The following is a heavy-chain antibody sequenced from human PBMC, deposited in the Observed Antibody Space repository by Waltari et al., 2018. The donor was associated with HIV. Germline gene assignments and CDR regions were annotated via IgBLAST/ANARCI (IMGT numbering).Heavy chain of an antibody. D-gene: IGHD3-3*01. V-gene: IGHV4-61*02. CDR2: IYTSGST. J-gene: IGHJ4*02. Sequence: QVQLQESGPGLVKPSQTLSLTCTVSGGSISSGSYYWSWIRQPAGKGLEWIGRIYTSGSTNYNPSLKSRVTISVDTSKNQFSLKLSSVTAADTAVYYCASVPHEDFWSGSIDYWGQGTLVTVSS. CDR3: ASVPHEDFWSGSIDY. CDR1: GGSISSGSYY.